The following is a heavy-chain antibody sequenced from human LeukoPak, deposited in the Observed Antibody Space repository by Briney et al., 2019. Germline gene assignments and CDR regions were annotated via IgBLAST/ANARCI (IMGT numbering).Heavy chain of an antibody. V-gene: IGHV3-64D*06. CDR3: VKDRAGYCSGGSCQDLDY. CDR1: GFTFSSYA. J-gene: IGHJ4*02. Sequence: PGGSLRLSCSASGFTFSSYAMHWVRQAPGKGLEYFSAISSNGGSTYYADSVKGRFTISRDNSKNTLYLQMSSLRAEDTAVYYCVKDRAGYCSGGSCQDLDYWGQGTLVTVSS. CDR2: ISSNGGST. D-gene: IGHD2-15*01.